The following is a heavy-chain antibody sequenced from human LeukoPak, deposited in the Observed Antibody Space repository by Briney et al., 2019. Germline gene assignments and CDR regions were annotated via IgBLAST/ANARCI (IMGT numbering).Heavy chain of an antibody. J-gene: IGHJ5*02. D-gene: IGHD3-10*01. V-gene: IGHV4-4*07. CDR1: GGSISSYH. Sequence: SETLSLTCTVSGGSISSYHWIWIRQPAGKGLEWIGRINSNGDTVYNPSLKSRATMSLDMTNNQFSLKLSSVTAADTAVYYCARDRGLDGSDQLDPWGPGTLVTVSS. CDR2: INSNGDT. CDR3: ARDRGLDGSDQLDP.